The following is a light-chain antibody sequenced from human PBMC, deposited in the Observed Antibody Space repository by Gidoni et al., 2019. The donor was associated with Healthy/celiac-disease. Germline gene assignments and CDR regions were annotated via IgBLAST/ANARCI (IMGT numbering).Light chain of an antibody. CDR1: QSVSSSY. V-gene: IGKV3-20*01. Sequence: ELVLTQSPGTLSLSPGERATLSGRASQSVSSSYLAWYQQKPGQAPRLLIYGASSRATGIPDRFSGSGSGTDFTLTISRRDPEDFAVYYCQQYGSSPLVTFGQGTKVEIK. CDR3: QQYGSSPLVT. CDR2: GAS. J-gene: IGKJ1*01.